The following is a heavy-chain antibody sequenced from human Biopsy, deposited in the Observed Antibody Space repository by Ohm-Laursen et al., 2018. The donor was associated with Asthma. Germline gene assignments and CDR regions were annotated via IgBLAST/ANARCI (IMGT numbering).Heavy chain of an antibody. CDR3: ARIPRRSGSYFVDY. Sequence: SQTLSLTYTVSGDSIISGGCCWNWIRQHPGKGLEWIGYIHHSGTSYFNPSLKSRVSFSRDTSKNQFSLRLSSVTAADTAMYYCARIPRRSGSYFVDYWGQGTLVTVSS. CDR1: GDSIISGGCC. CDR2: IHHSGTS. J-gene: IGHJ4*02. D-gene: IGHD3-22*01. V-gene: IGHV4-31*03.